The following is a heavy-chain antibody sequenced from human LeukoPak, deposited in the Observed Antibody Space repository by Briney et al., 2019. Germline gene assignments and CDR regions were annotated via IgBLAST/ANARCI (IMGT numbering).Heavy chain of an antibody. J-gene: IGHJ4*02. D-gene: IGHD6-13*01. CDR2: ISYDGSNK. Sequence: SLRLSCAASGFTFSSYGMHWVRQAPGKGPEWVAVISYDGSNKYHADSVKGRFTISRDNSKNTLYLQMNSLRAEDTAVYYCLRDGSSWYFDYWGQGTLVTVSS. CDR1: GFTFSSYG. V-gene: IGHV3-30*03. CDR3: LRDGSSWYFDY.